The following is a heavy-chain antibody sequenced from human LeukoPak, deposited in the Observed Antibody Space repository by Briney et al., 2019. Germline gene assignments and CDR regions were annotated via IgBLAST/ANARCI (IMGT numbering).Heavy chain of an antibody. Sequence: PGGSLRLSCAASGFAFNSYVIHWVRQAPGKGLEWVAIIWFDGSHEDYEDSVRGRFTISRDNSRNTMYLQMNSLRVEDTALYFCAKEVAFGAGAYDVWGQGTRVTVSS. V-gene: IGHV3-33*06. D-gene: IGHD3-10*01. J-gene: IGHJ3*01. CDR2: IWFDGSHE. CDR3: AKEVAFGAGAYDV. CDR1: GFAFNSYV.